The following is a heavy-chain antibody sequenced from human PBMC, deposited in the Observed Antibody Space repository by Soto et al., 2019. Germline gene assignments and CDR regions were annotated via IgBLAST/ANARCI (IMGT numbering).Heavy chain of an antibody. D-gene: IGHD2-2*01. Sequence: GGSLRLSCAASGFTVSSNYMSWVRQAPGKGLEWVSVIYSGGSTYYADSVKGRFTISRDNSKNTPYLQMNSLRAEDTAVYYCARESQLTFDYWGEGTLVTVSS. J-gene: IGHJ4*02. V-gene: IGHV3-66*01. CDR3: ARESQLTFDY. CDR1: GFTVSSNY. CDR2: IYSGGST.